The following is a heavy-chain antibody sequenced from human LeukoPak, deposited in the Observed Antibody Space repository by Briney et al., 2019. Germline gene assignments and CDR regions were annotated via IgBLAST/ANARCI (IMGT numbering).Heavy chain of an antibody. CDR1: GYDFTAYT. CDR3: VRVGVLTTVFDY. CDR2: INTRTANP. J-gene: IGHJ4*02. D-gene: IGHD4/OR15-4a*01. V-gene: IGHV7-4-1*02. Sequence: GASVKVSCEASGYDFTAYTLNWVRQAPGQGLGWMGWINTRTANPTYAQGFVGRSVFSVDTSVNTAYLQISSLKAEDTAVYYCVRVGVLTTVFDYWGQGTLVAVSS.